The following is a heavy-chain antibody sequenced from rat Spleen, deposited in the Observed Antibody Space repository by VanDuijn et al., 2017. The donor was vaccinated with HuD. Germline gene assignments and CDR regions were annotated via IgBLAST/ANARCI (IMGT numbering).Heavy chain of an antibody. D-gene: IGHD3-3*01. V-gene: IGHV5-31*01. J-gene: IGHJ3*01. CDR3: TGGGHSAFNWFAY. Sequence: EVQLMESGGGLVQPGRSLKLSCVASGFTFNNYWMTWIRQAPGKGLEWVASINPDGSNTYYPDTVKGRFMISKDNAKNTGYLQLNNLRSDDTAMYYCTGGGHSAFNWFAYWGQGTLVTVSS. CDR1: GFTFNNYW. CDR2: INPDGSNT.